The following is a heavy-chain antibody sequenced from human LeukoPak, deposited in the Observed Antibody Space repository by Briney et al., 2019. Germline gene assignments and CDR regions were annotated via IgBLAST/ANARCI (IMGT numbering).Heavy chain of an antibody. J-gene: IGHJ4*01. Sequence: GGSLRLSCAASGFSFTNAWMNWVRQAPGKGLEWVGRIKSKTDGGAIYYAAPVRGRFSISRDDSINTVYLQMDSLKADDTAVYYCLTRLRSTIGVDYWGQGTLVTVSS. V-gene: IGHV3-15*01. CDR3: LTRLRSTIGVDY. CDR1: GFSFTNAW. D-gene: IGHD5/OR15-5a*01. CDR2: IKSKTDGGAI.